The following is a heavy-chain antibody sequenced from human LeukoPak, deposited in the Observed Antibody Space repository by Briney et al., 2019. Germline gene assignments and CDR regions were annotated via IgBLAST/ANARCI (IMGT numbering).Heavy chain of an antibody. Sequence: PSGTLTLTCAVYGGSFSGYYWTWIRQPPGKGLEWIGEINHNEGTRYNPSLKSRVTISVDTSKNQFSLKLSSVTAADTAVYYCARTPNPIHYYGSGSSQYYYYMDVWGKGTTVTVSS. CDR3: ARTPNPIHYYGSGSSQYYYYMDV. J-gene: IGHJ6*03. V-gene: IGHV4-34*01. CDR2: INHNEGT. CDR1: GGSFSGYY. D-gene: IGHD3-10*01.